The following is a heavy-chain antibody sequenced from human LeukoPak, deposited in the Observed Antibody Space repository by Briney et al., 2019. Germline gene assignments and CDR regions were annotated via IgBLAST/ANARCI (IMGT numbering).Heavy chain of an antibody. CDR3: ARVSVPGPRFYYYMDV. CDR2: IHYSGST. Sequence: SETLSLTCQVSGGSISSSNYFWGWIRQPPGKGLEWIGSIHYSGSTYYNPSLKSRVTISVDTSKNQFSLKLSSVTAVDTAVYYCARVSVPGPRFYYYMDVWGKGTTVTVSS. V-gene: IGHV4-39*07. J-gene: IGHJ6*03. CDR1: GGSISSSNYF. D-gene: IGHD2/OR15-2a*01.